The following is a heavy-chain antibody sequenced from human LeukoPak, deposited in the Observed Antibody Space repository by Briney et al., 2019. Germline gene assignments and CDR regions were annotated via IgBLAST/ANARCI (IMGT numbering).Heavy chain of an antibody. Sequence: SETLSLTCTVSGGSISSSSYYWGWIRQPPGKGLEWIGSIYYSGSTYYNPSLKSRVTISVDTSKNQFSLKLSSVTAADTAVYYCASEAAAAPHTVDVWGKGTTVTVSS. CDR1: GGSISSSSYY. V-gene: IGHV4-39*07. CDR3: ASEAAAAPHTVDV. J-gene: IGHJ6*04. CDR2: IYYSGST. D-gene: IGHD6-13*01.